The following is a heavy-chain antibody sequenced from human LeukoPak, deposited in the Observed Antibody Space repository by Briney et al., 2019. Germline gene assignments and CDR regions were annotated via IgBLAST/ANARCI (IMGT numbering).Heavy chain of an antibody. Sequence: GGSLRLSCAASGFAFSSFGMHWVRQAPGKGLEWVAVIWYDGTNKYYADSVKGRFTISRDNSKNTLYLQMNSLRAEDTTVYYCARATVTRWFDPWGQGTLVTVSS. CDR2: IWYDGTNK. J-gene: IGHJ5*02. D-gene: IGHD4-17*01. CDR1: GFAFSSFG. V-gene: IGHV3-33*01. CDR3: ARATVTRWFDP.